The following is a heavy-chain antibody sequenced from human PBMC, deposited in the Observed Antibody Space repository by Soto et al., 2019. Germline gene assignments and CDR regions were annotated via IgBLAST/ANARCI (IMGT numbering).Heavy chain of an antibody. D-gene: IGHD2-2*02. Sequence: SETLSLTCAVYGGSFSGYYWSWIRQPPGKGLEWIGEINHSGSTNSNPSLKSRATISVDTSMNQFSLKLSSVTAADTAVYYCARLLGYCSSTSCYSSLYFDYWGQGTLVTVS. CDR2: INHSGST. CDR3: ARLLGYCSSTSCYSSLYFDY. J-gene: IGHJ4*02. V-gene: IGHV4-34*01. CDR1: GGSFSGYY.